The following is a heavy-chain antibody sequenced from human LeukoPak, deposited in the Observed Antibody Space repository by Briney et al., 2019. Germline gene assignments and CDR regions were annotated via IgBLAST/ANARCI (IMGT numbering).Heavy chain of an antibody. J-gene: IGHJ5*02. CDR2: ISAYNGNT. V-gene: IGHV1-18*04. D-gene: IGHD3-9*01. CDR3: ARALNYDILTGYSNWFDP. CDR1: GYTFTSYG. Sequence: ASVKVSCKASGYTFTSYGISWVRQAPGQGLEWMGWISAYNGNTNYAQNLQGRVTMTTDTSTSTAYMELRSLRSDDTAVYYCARALNYDILTGYSNWFDPWGEGTVVTVSS.